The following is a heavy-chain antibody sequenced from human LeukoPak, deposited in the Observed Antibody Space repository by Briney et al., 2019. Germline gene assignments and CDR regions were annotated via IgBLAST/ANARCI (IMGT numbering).Heavy chain of an antibody. CDR2: IYHSGST. CDR3: ARQAGRYYYGSGSSLENDY. CDR1: GFSISSGYY. V-gene: IGHV4-38-2*02. J-gene: IGHJ4*02. Sequence: SETLSLTCTVSGFSISSGYYWGWIRHPPGQRLEWTDSIYHSGSTYYNPSLKSRATISVDTSKNQFSLKLSSVTAADTAVYYCARQAGRYYYGSGSSLENDYWGKGTLVTVSS. D-gene: IGHD3-10*01.